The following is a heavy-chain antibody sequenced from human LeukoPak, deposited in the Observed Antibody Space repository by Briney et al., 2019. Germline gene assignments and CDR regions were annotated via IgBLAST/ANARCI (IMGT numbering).Heavy chain of an antibody. Sequence: GGSLRLSCAASGFTFSSYAMSWVRQAPGKGLEWVSAISGSGGGTYYADSVKGRFTISRDNSKNTLYLQMNSLRAEDTAVYYCAKGGYCSSTSCEIHYYYGMDVWGQGTTVTVSS. CDR3: AKGGYCSSTSCEIHYYYGMDV. CDR2: ISGSGGGT. CDR1: GFTFSSYA. V-gene: IGHV3-23*01. D-gene: IGHD2-2*01. J-gene: IGHJ6*02.